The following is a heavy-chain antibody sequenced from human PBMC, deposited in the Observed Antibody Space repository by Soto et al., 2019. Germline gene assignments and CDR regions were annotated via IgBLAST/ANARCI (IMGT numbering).Heavy chain of an antibody. V-gene: IGHV3-9*01. D-gene: IGHD5-12*01. Sequence: GGSLRLSCAASGFTFDDYSMHWVRQAPGKGLEWVSGISWNSGSIGYADSVKGRFTISRDNAKNSLYLQMNSLRAEDTALYYCAKDGRWLQFDSVYPAPYFDYWGQGTLVTAPQ. CDR2: ISWNSGSI. CDR3: AKDGRWLQFDSVYPAPYFDY. CDR1: GFTFDDYS. J-gene: IGHJ4*02.